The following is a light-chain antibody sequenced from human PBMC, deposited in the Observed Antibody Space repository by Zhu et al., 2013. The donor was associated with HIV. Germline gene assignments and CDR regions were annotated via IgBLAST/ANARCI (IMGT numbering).Light chain of an antibody. V-gene: IGLV2-14*01. Sequence: QSALTQPASVSGSPGQSITISCTGTTSDVGGYNYVSWYQQHSGKAPKLIIYEVNNRPSGVSHRFSGSKSANTASLTVSGLQAEDEADYYCSSYTSRTTLVLFGGGTELTV. CDR3: SSYTSRTTLVL. CDR2: EVN. CDR1: TSDVGGYNY. J-gene: IGLJ2*01.